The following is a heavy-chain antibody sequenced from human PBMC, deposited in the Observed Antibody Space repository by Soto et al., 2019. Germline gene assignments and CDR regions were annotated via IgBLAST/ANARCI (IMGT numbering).Heavy chain of an antibody. Sequence: VHLLESGGGLVQPGGSLRLSCVASGFTFRSYHMSWVRQAPGKGLEWLSGISDSGARTDYADSVKGRFIISRDNSKNTLYLQMSSLRAEDTAVYFCAKRELDHNWGQGTLVTVSS. CDR3: AKRELDHN. CDR2: ISDSGART. V-gene: IGHV3-23*01. D-gene: IGHD1-7*01. J-gene: IGHJ4*02. CDR1: GFTFRSYH.